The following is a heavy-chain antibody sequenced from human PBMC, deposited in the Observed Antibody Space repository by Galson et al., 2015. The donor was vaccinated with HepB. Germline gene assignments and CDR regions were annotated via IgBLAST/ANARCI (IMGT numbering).Heavy chain of an antibody. Sequence: QSGAEVKKPGESLKISCKGSGYSFTSYWTGWVRQMPGKGLEWMGIIYPGDSDTNYSPSFQGHVTISADKSISTAYLQWSSLKASDTAMYYCARPDDFWSGYSVMPFDIWGQGTMVTVSS. CDR3: ARPDDFWSGYSVMPFDI. V-gene: IGHV5-51*01. CDR2: IYPGDSDT. J-gene: IGHJ3*02. D-gene: IGHD3-3*01. CDR1: GYSFTSYW.